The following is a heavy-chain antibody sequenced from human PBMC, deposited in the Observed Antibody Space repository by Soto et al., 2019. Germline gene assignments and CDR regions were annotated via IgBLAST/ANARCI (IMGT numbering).Heavy chain of an antibody. CDR2: ISRSGSTI. D-gene: IGHD2-15*01. CDR3: ARDGGIGRADWYFDL. J-gene: IGHJ2*01. V-gene: IGHV3-48*03. Sequence: EVQLVESVGGLVQPGGSLRLSCAASGLTFSSYEMNWVRQAPGKGLEWVSYISRSGSTIYYADSVKGRVTISRDNAKNLLYLQMNSRSGEDTAVYYCARDGGIGRADWYFDLWGGGTLVTVSS. CDR1: GLTFSSYE.